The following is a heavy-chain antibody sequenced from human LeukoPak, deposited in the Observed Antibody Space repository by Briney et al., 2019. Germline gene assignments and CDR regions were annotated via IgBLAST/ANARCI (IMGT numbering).Heavy chain of an antibody. Sequence: GGSLRLSCAASGFTFSSYAMSWVRQAPGKGLEWVAVISYDGSNKYYADSVKGRFTISRDNSKNTLYLQMNSLRAEDTAVYYCAKHYGDYRGALDYWGQGTLVTVSS. CDR1: GFTFSSYA. CDR2: ISYDGSNK. D-gene: IGHD4-17*01. CDR3: AKHYGDYRGALDY. V-gene: IGHV3-30*18. J-gene: IGHJ4*02.